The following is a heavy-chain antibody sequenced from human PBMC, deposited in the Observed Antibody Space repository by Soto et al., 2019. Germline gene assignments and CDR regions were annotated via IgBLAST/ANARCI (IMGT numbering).Heavy chain of an antibody. CDR3: ARDFYDSVGYTWFDS. CDR2: IHNSGTS. D-gene: IGHD3-22*01. Sequence: SETLSLTCTVSGDTSTSYYWGWIRQAPGKGLEWIGHIHNSGTSTHNPSLNGRVTISINMSKKQFSLKLTSLTSADTAVYYCARDFYDSVGYTWFDSWSQGTLVTVSS. V-gene: IGHV4-59*01. CDR1: GDTSTSYY. J-gene: IGHJ5*01.